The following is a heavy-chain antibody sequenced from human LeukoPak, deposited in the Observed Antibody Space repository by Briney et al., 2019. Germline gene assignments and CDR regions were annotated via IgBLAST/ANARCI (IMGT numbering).Heavy chain of an antibody. CDR1: GFTFSSYA. CDR2: ISYDGSNK. D-gene: IGHD3-10*01. Sequence: GGSLRLSCVASGFTFSSYAMHWVRQAPGKGLEWVAVISYDGSNKYYADSVKGRFTISRDNSKNTLYLQMNSLRAEDTAVYHCARVSAPYGSGSFDYWGQGTLVTVSS. V-gene: IGHV3-30-3*01. J-gene: IGHJ4*02. CDR3: ARVSAPYGSGSFDY.